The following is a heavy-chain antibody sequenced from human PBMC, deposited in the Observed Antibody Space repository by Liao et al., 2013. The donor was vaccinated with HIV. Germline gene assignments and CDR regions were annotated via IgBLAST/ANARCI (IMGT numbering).Heavy chain of an antibody. J-gene: IGHJ3*01. CDR3: ARRKVGNNAFDF. CDR1: GGSISSGGYY. Sequence: QVQLQESGPGLVKPSQTLSLTCTVSGGSISSGGYYWSWIRQPAGKGLEWIGRIYTSGSTNYNPSLESRVTISLDTSKNQFSLMLSSVTTADTAVYYCARRKVGNNAFDFWGQGTKVTVSS. CDR2: IYTSGST. D-gene: IGHD7-27*01. V-gene: IGHV4-61*02.